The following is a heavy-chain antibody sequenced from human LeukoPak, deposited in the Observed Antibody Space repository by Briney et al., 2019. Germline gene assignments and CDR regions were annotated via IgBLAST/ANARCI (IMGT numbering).Heavy chain of an antibody. V-gene: IGHV4-59*01. CDR1: GGSISSYY. CDR3: ARDSSGYGGSWYFDL. CDR2: IYYSGTT. D-gene: IGHD4-23*01. J-gene: IGHJ2*01. Sequence: PSETLSLTCTVSGGSISSYYWSWIWQPPGKGLEWIGYIYYSGTTNHNPSLKSRVTISVDTSKNQFSLKLSSVTAADTAVYYCARDSSGYGGSWYFDLWGRGTLVTVSS.